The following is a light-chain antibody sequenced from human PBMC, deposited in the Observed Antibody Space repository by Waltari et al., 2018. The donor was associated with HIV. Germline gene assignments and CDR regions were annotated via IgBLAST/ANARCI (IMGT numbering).Light chain of an antibody. V-gene: IGKV1-6*02. CDR2: AAS. CDR3: LQDFSWPYT. J-gene: IGKJ2*01. Sequence: AIQMTQSPTSLSASVGDRVTITCRASQGIEKDLSGYQQKPGIAPRLLIYAASMSQTGVPPRFSGSGSGAAFTLTISPLEAEDFATYYCLQDFSWPYTFGQGTKLEIK. CDR1: QGIEKD.